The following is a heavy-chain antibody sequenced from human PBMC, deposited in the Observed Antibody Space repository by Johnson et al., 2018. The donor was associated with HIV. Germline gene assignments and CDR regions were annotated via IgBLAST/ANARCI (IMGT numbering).Heavy chain of an antibody. Sequence: QMLLVESGGGVVQPGGSLRLSCAASGFTFGSYGMHWVRQAPGKGLEWVAFIRYDGSNKYYADSVKGRFTISRDNSKNTLYLQRNSLRAEDTAVYYCANERITMVRGGDAFDIWGKGTMVTVSS. CDR3: ANERITMVRGGDAFDI. CDR1: GFTFGSYG. CDR2: IRYDGSNK. D-gene: IGHD3-10*01. J-gene: IGHJ3*02. V-gene: IGHV3-30*02.